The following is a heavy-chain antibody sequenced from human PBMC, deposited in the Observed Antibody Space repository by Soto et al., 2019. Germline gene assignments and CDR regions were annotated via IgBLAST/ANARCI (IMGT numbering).Heavy chain of an antibody. CDR2: ISGSDAST. CDR1: GFTISSYA. J-gene: IGHJ4*02. Sequence: GGSLRLSCAASGFTISSYAMSWVCQPPGKGLEWVSVISGSDASTYYADSVKGRFTISRDNSKNTLYLQMNSLRAEDTAVYYCAKRSSSSTFDYWGQGTLVTVSS. D-gene: IGHD6-6*01. CDR3: AKRSSSSTFDY. V-gene: IGHV3-23*01.